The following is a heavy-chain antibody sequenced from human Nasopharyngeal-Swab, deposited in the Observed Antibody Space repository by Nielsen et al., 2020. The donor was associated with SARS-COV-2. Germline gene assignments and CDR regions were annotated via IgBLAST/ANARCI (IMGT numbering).Heavy chain of an antibody. CDR2: ISGSGGST. V-gene: IGHV3-23*01. CDR3: AKRVSLYGSGSYYFDD. Sequence: GGSLRLSCAASEFTFSSYDMGWVRQAPGKGLEWVSAISGSGGSTYYADSVKGRFTISRDNSKKTLYLQMYSLRAEDTTVYYCAKRVSLYGSGSYYFDDWGQGALVTVSS. D-gene: IGHD3-10*01. J-gene: IGHJ4*02. CDR1: EFTFSSYD.